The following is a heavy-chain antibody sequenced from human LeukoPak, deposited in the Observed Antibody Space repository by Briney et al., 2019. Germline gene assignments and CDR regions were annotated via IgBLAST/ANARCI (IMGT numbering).Heavy chain of an antibody. Sequence: GRSLRLSCAASGFTFDDYAMHWVRQAPGKGLEWVSGISWNSGSIGYADSVKGRFTISRDNAKNSLYLQMNSLRAEDMALYYCAKDQCSGYDMGACAFDIWGQGTMVTVSS. J-gene: IGHJ3*02. CDR1: GFTFDDYA. D-gene: IGHD3-9*01. CDR2: ISWNSGSI. CDR3: AKDQCSGYDMGACAFDI. V-gene: IGHV3-9*03.